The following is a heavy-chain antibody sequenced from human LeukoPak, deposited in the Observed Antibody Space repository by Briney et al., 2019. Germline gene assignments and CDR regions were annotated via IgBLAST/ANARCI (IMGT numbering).Heavy chain of an antibody. CDR3: AKSNGYGLIDI. V-gene: IGHV4-38-2*02. CDR2: IFYSGST. Sequence: SETLSLTCTVSGYSISSGDFWGWVRQPPGKALEWIGNIFYSGSTYYSPSLKSRVTISLDTSRNQFSLKLNSVTAADTAVYYCAKSNGYGLIDIWGQGTMVTVSS. J-gene: IGHJ3*02. CDR1: GYSISSGDF. D-gene: IGHD3-10*01.